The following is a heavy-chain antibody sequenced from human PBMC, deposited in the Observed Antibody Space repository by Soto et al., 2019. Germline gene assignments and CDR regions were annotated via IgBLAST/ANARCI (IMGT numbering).Heavy chain of an antibody. CDR1: GFTFSSYG. V-gene: IGHV3-30*18. CDR2: ISYDGSNK. Sequence: PGGSLRLSCAASGFTFSSYGMHWVRQAPGKGLEWVAVISYDGSNKYYADSVKGRFTISRDNSKNTLYLQMNSLRAEDTAVYYCANTFSTYDIVVVVAATFDYWGQGTLVTVSS. J-gene: IGHJ4*02. CDR3: ANTFSTYDIVVVVAATFDY. D-gene: IGHD2-15*01.